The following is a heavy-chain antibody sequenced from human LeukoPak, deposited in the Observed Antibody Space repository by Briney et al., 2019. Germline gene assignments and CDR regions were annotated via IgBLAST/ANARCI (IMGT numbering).Heavy chain of an antibody. J-gene: IGHJ4*02. D-gene: IGHD6-19*01. CDR1: GGSISSGGYY. CDR2: IYYSGST. V-gene: IGHV4-61*08. CDR3: ARRDSTGWSAHFDY. Sequence: SQTLSLTCTVSGGSISSGGYYWSWIRQPPGKGLEWIGYIYYSGSTNYNPSLKSRVTISVDTSKNQFSLKLSSVTAADTAVYYCARRDSTGWSAHFDYWGQGTLVTVSS.